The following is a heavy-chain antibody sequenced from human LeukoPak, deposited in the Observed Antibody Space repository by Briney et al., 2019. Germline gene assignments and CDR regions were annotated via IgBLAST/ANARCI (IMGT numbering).Heavy chain of an antibody. D-gene: IGHD2-2*01. CDR1: GGTFSSYA. Sequence: SVKVSCKASGGTFSSYAISWVRQAPGQGLEWMGRIIPILGIANYAQKFQGRVTITADKSTSTAYMELSSLRSEDTAVYYCAREACSSTSCYGAFDIWGQGTMVTVSS. CDR3: AREACSSTSCYGAFDI. CDR2: IIPILGIA. J-gene: IGHJ3*02. V-gene: IGHV1-69*04.